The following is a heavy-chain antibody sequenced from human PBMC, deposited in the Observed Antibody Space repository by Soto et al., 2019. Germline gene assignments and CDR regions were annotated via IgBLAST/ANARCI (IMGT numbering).Heavy chain of an antibody. D-gene: IGHD5-12*01. CDR2: IYTSGST. V-gene: IGHV4-4*07. J-gene: IGHJ4*02. CDR3: ARVHRRDGYNSVFDY. Sequence: PSETLSLTRTVSGGSISSYYWSWIRQPAGKGLEWIGRIYTSGSTNYNPSLKSRVTMSVDTSKNQFSLKLSSVTAADTAVYYCARVHRRDGYNSVFDYWGQGTLVTVSS. CDR1: GGSISSYY.